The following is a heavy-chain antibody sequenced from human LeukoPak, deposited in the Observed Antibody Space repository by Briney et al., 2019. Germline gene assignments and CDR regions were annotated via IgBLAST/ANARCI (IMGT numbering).Heavy chain of an antibody. Sequence: SGGSLRLSCVASGFTFSSYAMHWVRQAPGKGLEWVAVISYDGSNKYYADSVKGRFTISRDNSKNTLYLQMNSLRVEDTAVYYCARDRGSSATWFDPWGQGTLVTVSS. V-gene: IGHV3-30-3*01. CDR1: GFTFSSYA. D-gene: IGHD6-6*01. CDR3: ARDRGSSATWFDP. CDR2: ISYDGSNK. J-gene: IGHJ5*02.